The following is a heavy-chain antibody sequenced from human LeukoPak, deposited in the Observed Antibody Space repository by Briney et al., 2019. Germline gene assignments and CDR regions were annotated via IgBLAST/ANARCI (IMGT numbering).Heavy chain of an antibody. CDR3: ARPWEITMSERSYNWFDS. D-gene: IGHD1-26*01. CDR1: GYTFTAYY. Sequence: ASVKVSCKASGYTFTAYYIHWVRQAPGQGLEWMGTINPNSGGTNYEQKFQGRVTMTRDTSISTAYMELSRLRSDDTAVYFCARPWEITMSERSYNWFDSWGQGTLVTVSS. J-gene: IGHJ5*01. V-gene: IGHV1-2*02. CDR2: INPNSGGT.